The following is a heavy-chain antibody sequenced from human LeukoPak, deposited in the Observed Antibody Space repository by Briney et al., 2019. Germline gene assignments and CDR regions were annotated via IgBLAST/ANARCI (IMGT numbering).Heavy chain of an antibody. CDR3: ARGYGSGRLNVLFDY. Sequence: GGSLRLSCAASGFTFSSYSMNWVRQAPGKGLEWVSSISSSSSSINNADSVNGRFTISRDNTKKSLYLQMNSLRAENTAVYYCARGYGSGRLNVLFDYWGQGTLVTVSS. CDR2: ISSSSSSI. J-gene: IGHJ4*02. D-gene: IGHD3-10*01. CDR1: GFTFSSYS. V-gene: IGHV3-21*01.